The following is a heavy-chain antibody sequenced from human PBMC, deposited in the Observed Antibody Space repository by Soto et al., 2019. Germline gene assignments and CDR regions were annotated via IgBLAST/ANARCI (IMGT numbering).Heavy chain of an antibody. CDR3: ARDGPPYCGGDCYSDY. Sequence: ASVKVSCKASGYTFTSYGISWVRQAPGQGLEWMGWISAYSGNTNYAQKLQGRVTMTTDTSTSTAYMELRSLRSDDTAMYYCARDGPPYCGGDCYSDYWGQGTLVTVSS. D-gene: IGHD2-21*02. CDR2: ISAYSGNT. CDR1: GYTFTSYG. J-gene: IGHJ4*02. V-gene: IGHV1-18*04.